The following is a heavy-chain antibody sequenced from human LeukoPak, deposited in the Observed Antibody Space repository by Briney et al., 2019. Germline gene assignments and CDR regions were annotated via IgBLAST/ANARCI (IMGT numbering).Heavy chain of an antibody. Sequence: ASVKVSCKASGYTFTSYGISWVRQAPGQGLEWMGWISTYNGNTNYAQKLQGRVTMTTEISTSTAYMELRSLRSDDTAVYYCARDQLSRGVWFDPWGQGTLVTVSS. J-gene: IGHJ5*02. CDR2: ISTYNGNT. D-gene: IGHD1-1*01. V-gene: IGHV1-18*01. CDR3: ARDQLSRGVWFDP. CDR1: GYTFTSYG.